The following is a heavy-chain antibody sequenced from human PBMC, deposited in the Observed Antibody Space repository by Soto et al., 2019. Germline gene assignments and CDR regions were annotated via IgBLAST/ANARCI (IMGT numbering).Heavy chain of an antibody. CDR2: IYYSGST. CDR3: ARDPLGTPFGYFKY. D-gene: IGHD3-16*01. Sequence: QAQLQESGPGLVKPSQTLSLTCTVSGGSISSGGYYWSWIRQHPGKGLEWIGNIYYSGSTYYNPSLKSRVTISVDTSKNQFSLKLSSVTAADTAVYYCARDPLGTPFGYFKYWGQGTLVNFSS. V-gene: IGHV4-31*03. CDR1: GGSISSGGYY. J-gene: IGHJ4*02.